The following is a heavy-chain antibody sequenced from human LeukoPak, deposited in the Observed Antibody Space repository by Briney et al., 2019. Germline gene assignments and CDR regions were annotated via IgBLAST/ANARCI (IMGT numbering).Heavy chain of an antibody. CDR1: GGSISSGGYY. CDR2: IYYSGST. Sequence: LSLTCTVSGGSISSGGYYWSWIRQHPGKGLEWIGYIYYSGSTYYNPSLKSRVTISVDTSKNQFSLKLSSVTAADTAVYYCARDPTYYDSSGYSYYFDYWGQGTLVTVSS. CDR3: ARDPTYYDSSGYSYYFDY. J-gene: IGHJ4*02. D-gene: IGHD3-22*01. V-gene: IGHV4-31*03.